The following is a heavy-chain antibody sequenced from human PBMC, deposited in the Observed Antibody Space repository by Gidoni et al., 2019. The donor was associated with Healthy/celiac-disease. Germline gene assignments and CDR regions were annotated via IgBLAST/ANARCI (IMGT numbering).Heavy chain of an antibody. Sequence: QVQLQQWGAGLFKPSATLSLTCAVSGGSFSGYYWSWIRQPPGKGLEWIGEINHSGSTNYNPSLKSRVTISVDTSKNQFSLKLSSVTAADTAVYYCARNPPSSSPYYYYYMDVWGKGTTVTVSS. V-gene: IGHV4-34*01. CDR1: GGSFSGYY. D-gene: IGHD6-13*01. CDR3: ARNPPSSSPYYYYYMDV. CDR2: INHSGST. J-gene: IGHJ6*03.